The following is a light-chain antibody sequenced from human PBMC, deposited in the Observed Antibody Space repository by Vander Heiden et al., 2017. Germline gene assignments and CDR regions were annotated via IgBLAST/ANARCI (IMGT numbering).Light chain of an antibody. V-gene: IGKV1-39*01. CDR2: AAS. CDR1: QSISSY. J-gene: IGKJ3*01. CDR3: QQSYSTPLVT. Sequence: DIHMTPSPSSLSASVGDRVTITCRASQSISSYLNWYQQKPGKAPKLLIYAASSLQSGVPSRFSGSGSGTDFTLTISSLQPEDFATYYCQQSYSTPLVTFGPGTKVDIK.